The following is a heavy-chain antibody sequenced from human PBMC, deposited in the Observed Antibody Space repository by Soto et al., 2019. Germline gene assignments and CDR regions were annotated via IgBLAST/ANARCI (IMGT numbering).Heavy chain of an antibody. V-gene: IGHV4-4*07. Sequence: SETLSLTCTVSGGSMSPYFWSWIRKSAGKGLEWIGRIYATGTTDYNPSLKSRVMMSVDTSKKQFSLKLRSVTAADTAVYYCVRDGTKTLRDWFDPWGQGISVTVSS. CDR1: GGSMSPYF. J-gene: IGHJ5*02. D-gene: IGHD1-1*01. CDR2: IYATGTT. CDR3: VRDGTKTLRDWFDP.